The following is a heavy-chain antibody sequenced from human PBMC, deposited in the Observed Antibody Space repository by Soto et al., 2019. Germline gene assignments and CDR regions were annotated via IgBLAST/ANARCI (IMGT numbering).Heavy chain of an antibody. D-gene: IGHD6-13*01. J-gene: IGHJ4*02. CDR3: AKDFAAAYYFDY. V-gene: IGHV3-23*01. CDR2: ISGSGGST. Sequence: GSLRLSCAASGFTFSSYAMSWVRQAPGKGLEWVSAISGSGGSTYYADSVKGRFTISRDNSKNTLYLQMNSLRAEDTAVYYCAKDFAAAYYFDYWGQGTLVTVSS. CDR1: GFTFSSYA.